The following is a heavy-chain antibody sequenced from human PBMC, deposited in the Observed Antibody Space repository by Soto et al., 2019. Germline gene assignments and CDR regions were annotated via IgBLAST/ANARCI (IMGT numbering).Heavy chain of an antibody. V-gene: IGHV4-31*03. J-gene: IGHJ4*02. CDR1: GGSISSGGYY. CDR2: IYYSGST. D-gene: IGHD6-13*01. Sequence: SETLSLTCTVSGGSISSGGYYWSWIRQHPGKGLEWIGYIYYSGSTYYNPSLKSRVTISVDTSKNQFSLKLSSVTAADTAVYYCAREGGAAAVNEGPHYFDDWGQGTLVTVSS. CDR3: AREGGAAAVNEGPHYFDD.